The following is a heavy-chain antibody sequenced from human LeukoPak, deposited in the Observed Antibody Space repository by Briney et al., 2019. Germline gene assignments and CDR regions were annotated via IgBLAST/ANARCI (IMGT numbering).Heavy chain of an antibody. Sequence: GGSLRLSCAASGFTFSSYGMSWVRQAPGKGLEWVSVISGSGGSTYYADSVKGRFTISRDNSKNTLYLQLNSLSAEDTAVYCCAKDRRVVGSYYFPSFYFDYWGQGTLVTVSS. CDR3: AKDRRVVGSYYFPSFYFDY. CDR1: GFTFSSYG. CDR2: ISGSGGST. V-gene: IGHV3-23*01. J-gene: IGHJ4*02. D-gene: IGHD1-26*01.